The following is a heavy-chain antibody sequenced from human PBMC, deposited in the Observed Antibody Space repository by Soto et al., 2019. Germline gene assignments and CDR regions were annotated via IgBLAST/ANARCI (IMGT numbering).Heavy chain of an antibody. CDR1: GFTFSSYA. V-gene: IGHV3-23*01. D-gene: IGHD3-10*01. J-gene: IGHJ4*02. Sequence: EVQLLESGGGLVQPGGSLRLSCAASGFTFSSYAMSWVRQAPGKGLEWVSVISTGGGITFYADSVKGRFTISRDNSKDTLYLQMNSLRAEDTAVYYCAKRDYGSGTLIDYWGQGTLVTVSS. CDR2: ISTGGGIT. CDR3: AKRDYGSGTLIDY.